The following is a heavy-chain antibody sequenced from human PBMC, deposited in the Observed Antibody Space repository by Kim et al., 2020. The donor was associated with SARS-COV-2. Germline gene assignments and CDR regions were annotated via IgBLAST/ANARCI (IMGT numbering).Heavy chain of an antibody. CDR2: IKIDGSRT. CDR1: GFTFSDSY. D-gene: IGHD5-18*01. CDR3: AGEKDSNGFHI. J-gene: IGHJ3*02. V-gene: IGHV3-74*01. Sequence: GGSLRLSCAASGFTFSDSYIHWVRQTPGKGLLWISRIKIDGSRTSYADFVKGRFIVSRDNAKNTLYLRVNRRRVEDKAVYYCAGEKDSNGFHIWGQGTTVIVSS.